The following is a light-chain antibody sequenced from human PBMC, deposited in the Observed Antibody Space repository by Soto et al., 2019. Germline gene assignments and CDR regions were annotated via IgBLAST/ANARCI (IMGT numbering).Light chain of an antibody. CDR3: QQYNSSPRT. Sequence: DIQMTQSPSTLSASVGDRVTITCRASQSISSWLAWYQQKPGKAPKLLIYDASSLESGVPSRFSGSGSGTEFTLTISSLQPADFATYYCQQYNSSPRTFGQGTKVEIK. V-gene: IGKV1-5*01. J-gene: IGKJ1*01. CDR1: QSISSW. CDR2: DAS.